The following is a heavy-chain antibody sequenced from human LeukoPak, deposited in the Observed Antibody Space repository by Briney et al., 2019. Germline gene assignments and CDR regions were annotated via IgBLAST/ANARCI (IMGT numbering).Heavy chain of an antibody. CDR2: IRGSDKSL. CDR3: ARGLEDNNGWYHLDS. Sequence: GGSLRLSCTASGFTLSDYYMSWIRQAPGKGLEWVSFIRGSDKSLHYADSVKGRFTISRDDAKSSLSLQMNSLSVEDTAVYYCARGLEDNNGWYHLDSWGQGILVTVSS. CDR1: GFTLSDYY. D-gene: IGHD6-19*01. V-gene: IGHV3-11*01. J-gene: IGHJ4*02.